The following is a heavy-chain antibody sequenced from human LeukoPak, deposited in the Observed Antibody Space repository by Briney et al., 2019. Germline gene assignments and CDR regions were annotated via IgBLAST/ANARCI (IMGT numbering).Heavy chain of an antibody. CDR1: GLTLSSYG. CDR3: AKGPITMIVVVMTYLDY. D-gene: IGHD3-22*01. V-gene: IGHV3-30*02. Sequence: GGSLRLSCAASGLTLSSYGMHWVRKAPGKGLEWVAFIRYDGSNKYYADSVKGRFTISRDNSKNTLYLQMNSLRAEDTAVYYCAKGPITMIVVVMTYLDYWGQGTLVTVSS. J-gene: IGHJ4*02. CDR2: IRYDGSNK.